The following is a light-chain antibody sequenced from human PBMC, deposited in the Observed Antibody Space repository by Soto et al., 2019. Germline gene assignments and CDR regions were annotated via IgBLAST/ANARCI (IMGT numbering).Light chain of an antibody. CDR2: GAS. CDR3: QQLDSYPP. CDR1: QSLSSN. V-gene: IGKV3-15*01. J-gene: IGKJ5*01. Sequence: IVLTQSPATLSVTTRATATLSCRASQSLSSNLAWYQQRPGQAPRLLIYGASIRATGIPARFIGSGSGTEFTLTISSLQPEDFATYYCQQLDSYPPFGQGTRLEIK.